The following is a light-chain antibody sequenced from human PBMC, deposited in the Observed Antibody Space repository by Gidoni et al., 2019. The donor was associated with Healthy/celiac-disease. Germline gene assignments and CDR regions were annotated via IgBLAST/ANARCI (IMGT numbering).Light chain of an antibody. V-gene: IGKV1-33*01. J-gene: IGKJ3*01. CDR3: QQYDNLPFT. CDR1: QDISNY. CDR2: DAS. Sequence: QSPSSLSASVGDRVTITCQASQDISNYLNWYQQKPGKAPKLLIYDASNLETGVPSRVSGSGSGTDFTFTSSSLQPEDIATYYCQQYDNLPFTYGPGTKVDIK.